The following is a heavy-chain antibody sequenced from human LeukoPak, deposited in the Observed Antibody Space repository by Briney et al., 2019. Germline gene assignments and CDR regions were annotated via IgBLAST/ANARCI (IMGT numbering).Heavy chain of an antibody. Sequence: QTGGSLRLSCAASGFAVSSNHMNWVRQAPGKGLKWVSVIFNGGSTYYADSVKGRFTISRDNSKNTLYLQMNSLRAEDTAVYYCARAESSGYQRQFDYWGQGTLVTVSS. CDR1: GFAVSSNH. J-gene: IGHJ4*02. V-gene: IGHV3-53*01. D-gene: IGHD3-22*01. CDR3: ARAESSGYQRQFDY. CDR2: IFNGGST.